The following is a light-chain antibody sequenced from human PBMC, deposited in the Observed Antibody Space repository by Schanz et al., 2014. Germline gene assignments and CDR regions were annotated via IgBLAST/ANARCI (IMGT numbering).Light chain of an antibody. J-gene: IGLJ3*02. Sequence: QSVLTQPPSASGTPGQRVTISCSGSSSNVGSHYTYWFQQLPETAPKLLICRNDQRPSGVPDRFSGSKSGTSASLTISGLQAEDEADYYCTSYTTSSTWVFRGGTKLTVL. CDR2: RND. CDR3: TSYTTSSTWV. V-gene: IGLV1-47*01. CDR1: SSNVGSHY.